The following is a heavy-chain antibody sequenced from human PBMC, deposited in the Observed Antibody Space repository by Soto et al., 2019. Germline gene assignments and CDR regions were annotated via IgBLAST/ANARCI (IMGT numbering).Heavy chain of an antibody. CDR2: ISRSSTGI. CDR3: ARAVTWCLDV. D-gene: IGHD2-8*01. J-gene: IGHJ6*02. Sequence: EVQLVESGGGLVQPGGSLRLSWAASGFTFSLYSMSWVRRAPGKGLEWVSYISRSSTGIHYADSVKGRFTISRDDATNSMHLQMNSLRDGDTSVYYCARAVTWCLDVWGQGTTVTISS. V-gene: IGHV3-48*02. CDR1: GFTFSLYS.